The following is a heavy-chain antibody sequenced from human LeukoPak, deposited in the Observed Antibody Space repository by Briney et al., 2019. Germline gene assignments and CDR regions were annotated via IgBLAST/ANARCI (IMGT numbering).Heavy chain of an antibody. CDR3: ARVVGTVVTGQIDY. CDR2: ISTYNGNT. V-gene: IGHV1-18*01. D-gene: IGHD4-23*01. Sequence: ASVKVSCKASGYTFTRYGISWVRQAPGQGLEWMGWISTYNGNTNYAQKLQGRVTVTTGTFTSTAYMELRSLRSDDTAVYYCARVVGTVVTGQIDYWGQGTLVTVSS. J-gene: IGHJ4*02. CDR1: GYTFTRYG.